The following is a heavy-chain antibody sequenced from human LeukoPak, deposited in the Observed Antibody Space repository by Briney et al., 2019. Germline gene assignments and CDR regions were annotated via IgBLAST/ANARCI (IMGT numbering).Heavy chain of an antibody. CDR2: ISYDGSNK. CDR1: GFTFSSYA. J-gene: IGHJ6*02. CDR3: AREYADCGGDCYISRWATGYGMDV. V-gene: IGHV3-30-3*01. Sequence: SLSLSCAASGFTFSSYAMHWVRQAPGKGLEWVAVISYDGSNKYYADSVKGRFTISRDNSKSTLYLEMNSLRAEDTAVYYCAREYADCGGDCYISRWATGYGMDVWGQGTTVTVSS. D-gene: IGHD2-21*02.